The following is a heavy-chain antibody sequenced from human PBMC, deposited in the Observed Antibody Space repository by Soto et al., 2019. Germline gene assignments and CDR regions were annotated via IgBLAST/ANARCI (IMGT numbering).Heavy chain of an antibody. D-gene: IGHD6-19*01. V-gene: IGHV3-30-3*01. J-gene: IGHJ4*02. CDR3: ARGISSGWYGDYFDY. CDR2: ISYDGSNK. CDR1: GFTFSSYA. Sequence: LRLSCAASGFTFSSYAMHWVRQAPGKGLEWVAVISYDGSNKYYADSVKGRFTISRDNSKNTLYLQMNSLRAEDTAVYYCARGISSGWYGDYFDYWGQGTLVTVSS.